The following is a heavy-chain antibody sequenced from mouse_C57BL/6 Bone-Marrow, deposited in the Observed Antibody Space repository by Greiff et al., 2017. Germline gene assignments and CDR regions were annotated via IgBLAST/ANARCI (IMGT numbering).Heavy chain of an antibody. D-gene: IGHD2-3*01. J-gene: IGHJ1*03. CDR2: ISSGSSTI. CDR3: ARDGYYFYWYFDV. V-gene: IGHV5-17*01. Sequence: EVKVEESGGGLVKPGGSLKLSCAASGFTFSDSGMTWVRQAPEKGLSWVAYISSGSSTIYYADTVKGRFTISRDNAKNTLFLQMTSLRSEDTAMYYCARDGYYFYWYFDVWGTGTTVTVSS. CDR1: GFTFSDSG.